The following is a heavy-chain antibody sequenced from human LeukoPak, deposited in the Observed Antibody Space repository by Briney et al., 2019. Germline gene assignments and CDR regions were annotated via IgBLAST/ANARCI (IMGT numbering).Heavy chain of an antibody. CDR3: ARGSNYYYMDV. CDR1: GFTVSSNY. CDR2: IYSGGST. Sequence: GGSLRLFCAASGFTVSSNYMNWVRQAPGKGLEWVSVIYSGGSTYYADSVKGRFTISRDNSKNTLYLQMNSLRAEDTAVYYCARGSNYYYMDVWGKGTTVTVSS. D-gene: IGHD3-10*01. J-gene: IGHJ6*03. V-gene: IGHV3-66*01.